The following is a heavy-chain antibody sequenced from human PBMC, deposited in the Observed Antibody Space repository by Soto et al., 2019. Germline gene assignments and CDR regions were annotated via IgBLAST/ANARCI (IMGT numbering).Heavy chain of an antibody. CDR2: INTYNGMT. J-gene: IGHJ4*02. Sequence: QVQLVQSGGEVKKPGASVTVSCKASGYTFINYHITWVRQAPGQGLEWMAWINTYNGMTDYAQRFKGRVTMTRATSTSTAYMELRNLGSDDTAVYFCAKSPRGEMATDWGQGTLVTVSS. D-gene: IGHD5-12*01. CDR3: AKSPRGEMATD. V-gene: IGHV1-18*01. CDR1: GYTFINYH.